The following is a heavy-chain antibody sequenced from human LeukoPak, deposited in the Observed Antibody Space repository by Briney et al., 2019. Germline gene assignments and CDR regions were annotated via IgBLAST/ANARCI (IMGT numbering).Heavy chain of an antibody. D-gene: IGHD3-16*02. CDR1: GFTFSSYW. V-gene: IGHV3-7*01. Sequence: GGPLRLSCAAPGFTFSSYWRSWVPQAPGKGLEWVANIKQDGSEKYYVDSVKGRFTISRDNDKNSLFLQMTSLRAEDTAVYYCARVGGRYSPLGYWGQGTLVTVSS. J-gene: IGHJ4*02. CDR3: ARVGGRYSPLGY. CDR2: IKQDGSEK.